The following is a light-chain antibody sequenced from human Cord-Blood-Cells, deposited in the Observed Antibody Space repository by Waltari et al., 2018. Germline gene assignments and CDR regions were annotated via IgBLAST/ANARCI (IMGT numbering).Light chain of an antibody. CDR1: QSISSY. CDR3: QQSYSTPRT. J-gene: IGKJ2*01. CDR2: AAS. Sequence: DIQMTQSPSSLSASVGDRVTITCRASQSISSYLNWYQQKPGNAPKLLIYAASSLQSGVPSRFSGSGSGTDFTLTISSLQPEDFATYYCQQSYSTPRTFGHGTKLEIK. V-gene: IGKV1-39*01.